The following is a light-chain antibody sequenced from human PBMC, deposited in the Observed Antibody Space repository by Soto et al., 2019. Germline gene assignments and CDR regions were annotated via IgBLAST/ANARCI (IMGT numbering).Light chain of an antibody. CDR3: SSYTRSSTLV. CDR2: DVS. J-gene: IGLJ2*01. V-gene: IGLV2-14*01. Sequence: QSALTQPASLSGSPGQSVTISCTGTSSDVGGYNYVSWYQQHPGKAPKLMIYDVSNRPSGVSNRFSGSKSGNTASLTISGLQAEDEADYYCSSYTRSSTLVFGGGTKQTVL. CDR1: SSDVGGYNY.